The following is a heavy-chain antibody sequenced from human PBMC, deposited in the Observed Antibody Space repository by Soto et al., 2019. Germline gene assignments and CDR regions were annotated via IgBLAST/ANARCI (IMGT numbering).Heavy chain of an antibody. D-gene: IGHD5-18*01. CDR1: GGSIINFY. CDR3: ARSHISESWIQPWFDP. J-gene: IGHJ5*02. V-gene: IGHV4-59*01. CDR2: ISYSGST. Sequence: SETLSLTCTVSGGSIINFYWTWIRQSPGKGLEWIGHISYSGSTKYNPSLESRVTISVGTAKSQFSLKLKSVAAADTAVYYCARSHISESWIQPWFDPWGQGTLVTVSS.